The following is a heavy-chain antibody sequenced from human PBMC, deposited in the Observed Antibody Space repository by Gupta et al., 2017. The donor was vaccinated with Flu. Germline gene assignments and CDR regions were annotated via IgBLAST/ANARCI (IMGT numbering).Heavy chain of an antibody. Sequence: QVHLQESGPGLVKPSETLSLTCAVSGYSITSGYFWGWVRQPPGRGLEWIASISHNGNSYSNPSLKRRVTISVDTSKNQFSLKLRSVTAADTATYYCARDISAAAGNWYFDLWGRGTLVPVSS. V-gene: IGHV4-38-2*02. CDR2: ISHNGNS. D-gene: IGHD6-13*01. CDR3: ARDISAAAGNWYFDL. J-gene: IGHJ2*01. CDR1: GYSITSGYF.